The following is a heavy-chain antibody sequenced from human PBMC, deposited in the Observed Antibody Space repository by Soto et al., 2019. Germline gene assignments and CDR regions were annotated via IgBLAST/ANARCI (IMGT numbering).Heavy chain of an antibody. D-gene: IGHD3-22*01. Sequence: VESLRSGFEFAGYSVTNYWSSLVRQMPGKGLEWMWIIYPGDSDTRYGPSFQGQVTISDEKSLRTAYLQWRRMKDSDTAMYYCERRYYDSSRKSHNWFEPWGQGTLVTVYS. CDR3: ERRYYDSSRKSHNWFEP. CDR2: IYPGDSDT. V-gene: IGHV5-51*01. J-gene: IGHJ5*02. CDR1: GYSVTNYW.